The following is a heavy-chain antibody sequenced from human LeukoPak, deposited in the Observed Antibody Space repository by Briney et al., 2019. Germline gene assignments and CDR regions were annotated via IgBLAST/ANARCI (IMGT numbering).Heavy chain of an antibody. CDR1: GYSISSGYY. V-gene: IGHV4-38-2*02. CDR2: IYHSGST. Sequence: SETLSLTCTVSGYSISSGYYWGWIRQPPGKGLEWIGSIYHSGSTYYNPSLKSRVTISVDTSKNQFSLKLSSVTAADTAVYYCGRIREQGLGGLRRVHPRGQGTPVPVSS. D-gene: IGHD3-16*01. J-gene: IGHJ5*02. CDR3: GRIREQGLGGLRRVHP.